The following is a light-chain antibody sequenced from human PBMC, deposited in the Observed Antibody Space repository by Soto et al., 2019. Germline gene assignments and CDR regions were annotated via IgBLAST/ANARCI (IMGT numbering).Light chain of an antibody. Sequence: DIVMTQSPDSLAVSLGERATINCKSSQSVLYSSNNKNYLAWYQQKPGQPPKLLIYWASTRESGVPDRFSGSGSGTDFTLTISSLQAEDEAVYYCQQYYSTPYTFGQGTKVEIK. J-gene: IGKJ2*01. CDR2: WAS. V-gene: IGKV4-1*01. CDR3: QQYYSTPYT. CDR1: QSVLYSSNNKNY.